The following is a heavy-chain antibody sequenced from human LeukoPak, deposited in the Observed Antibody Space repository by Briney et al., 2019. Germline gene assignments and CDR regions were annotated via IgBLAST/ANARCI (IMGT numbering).Heavy chain of an antibody. J-gene: IGHJ5*02. CDR3: ARASTVVTWFDP. V-gene: IGHV4-30-4*08. D-gene: IGHD4-23*01. CDR1: GGSISSGDYY. CDR2: IYYSGST. Sequence: SETLSLTCTVSGGSISSGDYYWSWIRQPPGKGLEWIGYIYYSGSTYYNPSLKSRVTISVDTSKNQFSLKLSSVTAADTAVYYCARASTVVTWFDPCGQGTLVTVSS.